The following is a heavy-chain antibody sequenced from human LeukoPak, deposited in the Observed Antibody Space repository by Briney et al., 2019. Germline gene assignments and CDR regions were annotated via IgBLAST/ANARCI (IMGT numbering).Heavy chain of an antibody. J-gene: IGHJ4*02. CDR3: ARWLAAAGTFDY. CDR1: GYTFTSYY. D-gene: IGHD6-13*01. V-gene: IGHV1-46*01. Sequence: SVKVSCKASGYTFTSYYMQWVRQAPGQGLEWMGIIHPSGGSTTYAQKFQGRVTLTRDTSTSTVYMELSSLRSEDTAVYYCARWLAAAGTFDYWGQGTLVTVSS. CDR2: IHPSGGST.